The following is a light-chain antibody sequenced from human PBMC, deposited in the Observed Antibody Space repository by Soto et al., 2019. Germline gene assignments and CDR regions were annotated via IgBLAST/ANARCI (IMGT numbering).Light chain of an antibody. J-gene: IGKJ4*01. V-gene: IGKV1-33*01. CDR2: DAS. CDR3: QQYDNVPLT. CDR1: QDISDY. Sequence: DFQMTQSPASLSASVGDRVTISCQATQDISDYLNWYHQKPGRAPKLLIYDASNWETGVPSRFSGSGSGTDFTLTISSLQPEDIATYYCQQYDNVPLTFGGGTKVYI.